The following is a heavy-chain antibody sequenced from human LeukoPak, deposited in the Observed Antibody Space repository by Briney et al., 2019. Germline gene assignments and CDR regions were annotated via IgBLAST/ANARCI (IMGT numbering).Heavy chain of an antibody. Sequence: SETLSLTCTVSDGSISSYYWSWIRQPPGKGLEWIGYIYYSGSTNYNPSLKSRVTISVDTSKNQFSLKLSSVTAADTAIYYCVRQYCGSTGCYPYFDYWGQGTLVTVSS. CDR1: DGSISSYY. CDR2: IYYSGST. V-gene: IGHV4-59*01. D-gene: IGHD2-2*01. CDR3: VRQYCGSTGCYPYFDY. J-gene: IGHJ4*02.